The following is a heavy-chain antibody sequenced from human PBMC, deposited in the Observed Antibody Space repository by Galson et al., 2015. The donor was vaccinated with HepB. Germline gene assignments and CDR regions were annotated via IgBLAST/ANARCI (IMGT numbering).Heavy chain of an antibody. Sequence: SVKVSCKASGYTFTSYGISWVRQAPGQGLETVGWISGYSGDTKYAQTFQGRVTMTTDTSTSTAYMDLRSLTSDDTAVYYCVRVGMTSYYFDYWGQGTLVTVSS. J-gene: IGHJ4*02. CDR3: VRVGMTSYYFDY. V-gene: IGHV1-18*01. CDR2: ISGYSGDT. D-gene: IGHD1-14*01. CDR1: GYTFTSYG.